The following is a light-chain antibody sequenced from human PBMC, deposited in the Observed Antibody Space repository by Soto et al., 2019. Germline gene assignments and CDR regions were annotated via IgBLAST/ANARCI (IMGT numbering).Light chain of an antibody. V-gene: IGLV1-40*01. J-gene: IGLJ2*01. CDR1: SSNIGAGYE. CDR2: GSN. Sequence: QSVLTQPPSVSGAPGQRVTISCTGNSSNIGAGYEVHWYRQLPGTAPKLVVYGSNNRPSGIPDRFSASKSGTSASLAITGLQGEDEADYFFQSYDHSMSGVVFGGGTKLTVL. CDR3: QSYDHSMSGVV.